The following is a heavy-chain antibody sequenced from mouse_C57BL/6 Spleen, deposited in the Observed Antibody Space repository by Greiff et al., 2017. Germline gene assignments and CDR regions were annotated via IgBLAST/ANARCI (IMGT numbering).Heavy chain of an antibody. Sequence: QVQLQQSGPGLVAPSQSLSITCTVSGFSLTSYGVSWVRQPPGKGLEWLGVILGDGSTHYHSALISRLSISKDNSNSQVFLKLSSLQTDDTATYYCAKHYYGSSWYFDVWGTGTTVTVSS. J-gene: IGHJ1*03. CDR2: ILGDGST. D-gene: IGHD1-1*01. CDR3: AKHYYGSSWYFDV. V-gene: IGHV2-3*01. CDR1: GFSLTSYG.